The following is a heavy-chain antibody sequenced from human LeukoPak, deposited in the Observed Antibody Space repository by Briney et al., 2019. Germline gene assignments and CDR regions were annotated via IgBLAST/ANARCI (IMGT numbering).Heavy chain of an antibody. Sequence: ASVKVSCKASGYTFTSYGISWVRQAPGQGLEWMGWISAYNGNTNYAQKLQGRVTMTTDTSTSTAYMELRSLRSDDTAVYYCARDYCSSTGCQHQFDYWGQGTLVTVSS. D-gene: IGHD2-2*01. CDR1: GYTFTSYG. V-gene: IGHV1-18*01. J-gene: IGHJ4*02. CDR3: ARDYCSSTGCQHQFDY. CDR2: ISAYNGNT.